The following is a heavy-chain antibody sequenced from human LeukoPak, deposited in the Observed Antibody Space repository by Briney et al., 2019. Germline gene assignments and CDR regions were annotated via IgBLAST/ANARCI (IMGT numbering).Heavy chain of an antibody. V-gene: IGHV4-39*01. CDR1: GGSISSSSYY. D-gene: IGHD4-17*01. J-gene: IGHJ4*02. CDR3: ARTVPTVTPWY. Sequence: SETLSLTCTVSGGSISSSSYYWGWIRQPPGKGLEWIGSIYYSGSTYYNPSLKSRVTISVDTSKNQFSLKLSSVTAADTAVYYCARTVPTVTPWYWGQGTLVTVSS. CDR2: IYYSGST.